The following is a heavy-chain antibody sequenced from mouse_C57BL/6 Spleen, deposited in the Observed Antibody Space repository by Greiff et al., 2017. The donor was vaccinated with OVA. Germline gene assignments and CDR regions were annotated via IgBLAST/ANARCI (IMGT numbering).Heavy chain of an antibody. CDR1: GYTFTSYW. CDR2: IDPSDSYT. D-gene: IGHD4-1*01. CDR3: ARSPGTSYYFDY. Sequence: VQLQQPGAELVKPGASVKLSCKASGYTFTSYWMQWVKQRPGQGLEWIGEIDPSDSYTNYNQKFKGKATLTVDTSSSTAYMQLSSLTSEDSAVYYCARSPGTSYYFDYWGQGTTLTVSS. V-gene: IGHV1-50*01. J-gene: IGHJ2*01.